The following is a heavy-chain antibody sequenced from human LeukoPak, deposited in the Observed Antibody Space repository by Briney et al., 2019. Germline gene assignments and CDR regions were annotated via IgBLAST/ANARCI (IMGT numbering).Heavy chain of an antibody. CDR2: IYYSGGT. J-gene: IGHJ6*02. V-gene: IGHV4-59*01. Sequence: SETLSLTCTVSGGSINYYYWMWIRQPPGKGLEWIGYIYYSGGTHYNPSLKSRVTISVDTSKNQLSLKLSSVTAADTAVYHCARAVRGVSLYYYGMDVWGQGTTVTVSS. CDR1: GGSINYYY. D-gene: IGHD3-10*01. CDR3: ARAVRGVSLYYYGMDV.